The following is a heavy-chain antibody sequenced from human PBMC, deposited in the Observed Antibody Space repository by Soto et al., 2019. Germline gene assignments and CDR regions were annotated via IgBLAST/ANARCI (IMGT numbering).Heavy chain of an antibody. CDR1: GFTFSSYA. J-gene: IGHJ6*02. CDR2: ISYDGSNK. D-gene: IGHD3-22*01. Sequence: VQLVESGGGVVQPGRSLRLSCAASGFTFSSYAMHWVRQAPGKGVEWVAVISYDGSNKYYADSVKGRFTISRDNSKNTLYLQMNSLRAEDTAVYYCARDREYYYDSTGYYYYYGMDVWGQGTTVTVSS. CDR3: ARDREYYYDSTGYYYYYGMDV. V-gene: IGHV3-30-3*01.